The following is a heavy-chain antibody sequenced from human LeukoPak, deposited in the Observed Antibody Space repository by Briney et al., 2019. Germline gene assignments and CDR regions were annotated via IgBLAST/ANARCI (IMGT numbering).Heavy chain of an antibody. D-gene: IGHD5-18*01. V-gene: IGHV3-30*02. CDR1: GCTFSSYG. Sequence: GGSLRLSCAASGCTFSSYGMHWVRQAPGKGLEWVAFIRYDGSNKYYADSVKGRFTISRDNFKNTLYLQMNSLRAEDTAVYYCAKEGYSYGYKYYYYYGMDVWGQGTTVTVSS. J-gene: IGHJ6*02. CDR3: AKEGYSYGYKYYYYYGMDV. CDR2: IRYDGSNK.